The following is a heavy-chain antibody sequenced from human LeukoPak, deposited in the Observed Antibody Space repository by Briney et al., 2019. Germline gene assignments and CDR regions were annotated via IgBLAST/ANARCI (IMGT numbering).Heavy chain of an antibody. CDR1: GGSISSDC. Sequence: SETLSLTCTVSGGSISSDCWSWIRQPPGKGLEWSGYIYYSGSTKYNPSLKSRVTISVDTSKNQFSLTLSLVTAADTAVYYCARQHCGGDCYYYFDNWGQGTLVTVSS. CDR2: IYYSGST. D-gene: IGHD2-21*02. CDR3: ARQHCGGDCYYYFDN. J-gene: IGHJ4*02. V-gene: IGHV4-59*08.